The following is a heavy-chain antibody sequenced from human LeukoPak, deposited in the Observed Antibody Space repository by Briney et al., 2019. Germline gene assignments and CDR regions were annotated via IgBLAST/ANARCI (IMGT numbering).Heavy chain of an antibody. Sequence: GGSLRLSCAASGFTFSSYAMHWVRQAPGKGLEWVAVISYDGSNKYYADSVKGRFTISRDNSKNTLYLQMNGLRAEDTAVYYCARDQNTMIVVVITGDIDYWGQGTLVTVSS. V-gene: IGHV3-30-3*01. CDR2: ISYDGSNK. D-gene: IGHD3-22*01. J-gene: IGHJ4*02. CDR1: GFTFSSYA. CDR3: ARDQNTMIVVVITGDIDY.